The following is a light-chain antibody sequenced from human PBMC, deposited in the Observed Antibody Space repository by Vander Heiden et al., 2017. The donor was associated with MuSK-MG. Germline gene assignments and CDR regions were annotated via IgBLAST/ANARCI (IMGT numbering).Light chain of an antibody. V-gene: IGKV3-11*01. Sequence: DIVLTQSPATLSLSPGERATLSCRASQSVNNFLAWYQQKPVQAPRLLIYEASSRVTRIPDRLSRSAYRTDFTLTINILEPDHFAVYFCHERSSWPLTFGGGTKVELK. CDR1: QSVNNF. CDR2: EAS. CDR3: HERSSWPLT. J-gene: IGKJ4*01.